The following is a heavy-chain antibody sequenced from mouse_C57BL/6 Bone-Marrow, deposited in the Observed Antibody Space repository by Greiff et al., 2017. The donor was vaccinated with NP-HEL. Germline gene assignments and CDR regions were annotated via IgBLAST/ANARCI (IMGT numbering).Heavy chain of an antibody. Sequence: QVQLKQPGAELVMPGASVKLSCKASGYTFTSYWMHWVKQRPGQGLEWIGEIDPSDSYTNYNQKFKGKSTLTVDKSSSTAYMQLSSLTSEDSAVYYCAKFYWNYFDYWGQGTTLTVSS. CDR1: GYTFTSYW. CDR2: IDPSDSYT. CDR3: AKFYWNYFDY. V-gene: IGHV1-69*01. J-gene: IGHJ2*01. D-gene: IGHD2-1*01.